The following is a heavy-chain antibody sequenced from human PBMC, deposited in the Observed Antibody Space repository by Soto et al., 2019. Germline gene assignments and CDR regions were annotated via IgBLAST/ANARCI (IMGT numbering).Heavy chain of an antibody. CDR2: ISSSSSYI. V-gene: IGHV3-21*01. D-gene: IGHD3-22*01. CDR3: ARAPMKTAPYYFDY. CDR1: GFTFSSYS. Sequence: VSLLLSCAASGFTFSSYSMNWVRQAPGEGLEWVSSISSSSSYIYYADSVKGRFTISRDNAKNSLYLQMNSLRAEDTAVYYCARAPMKTAPYYFDYWGQGTLVTVSS. J-gene: IGHJ4*02.